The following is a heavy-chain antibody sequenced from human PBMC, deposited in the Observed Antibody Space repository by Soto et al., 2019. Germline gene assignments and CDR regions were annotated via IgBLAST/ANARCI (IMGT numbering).Heavy chain of an antibody. V-gene: IGHV3-23*01. CDR1: GFTFSNCA. CDR3: AKGNTSGWYFFDY. CDR2: ISGTGRST. J-gene: IGHJ4*02. Sequence: EVQVWESGGDLVQPGGSLRLSCEASGFTFSNCAMSWVRQAPGKGLEWVSGISGTGRSTFYADSVKDRFTISRDNSKNTVYLQMTRLRAEDTAVYYCAKGNTSGWYFFDYWGQGTLVTVSS. D-gene: IGHD6-19*01.